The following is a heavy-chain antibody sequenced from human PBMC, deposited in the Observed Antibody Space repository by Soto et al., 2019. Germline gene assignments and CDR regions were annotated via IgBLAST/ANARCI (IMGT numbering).Heavy chain of an antibody. CDR1: GYTFTSYA. D-gene: IGHD2-21*02. CDR2: INAGNGNT. CDR3: ARSSVVVTALDY. Sequence: QVQLVQSGAEEKKPGASVKVSCKASGYTFTSYAMHWVRQAPGQRLEWMGWINAGNGNTKYVQKFQGRVTITRDTSASTAYMELSSLRSEDTAVYYCARSSVVVTALDYWGQGALVTVSS. J-gene: IGHJ4*02. V-gene: IGHV1-3*05.